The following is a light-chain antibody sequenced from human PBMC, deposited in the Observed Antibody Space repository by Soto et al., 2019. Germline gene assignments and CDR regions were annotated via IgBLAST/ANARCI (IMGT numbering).Light chain of an antibody. V-gene: IGLV2-14*01. CDR2: DIT. J-gene: IGLJ1*01. Sequence: QSALTQPGSVSGSPGQSITISCTGTSSDVGAYIYVSWYQQHPGKAPKLMIYDITNRPSGVSNRFYGSKSGNTASLTISGLKAEDDADYYCVSFTTSSSYVFGTGTEVTVL. CDR3: VSFTTSSSYV. CDR1: SSDVGAYIY.